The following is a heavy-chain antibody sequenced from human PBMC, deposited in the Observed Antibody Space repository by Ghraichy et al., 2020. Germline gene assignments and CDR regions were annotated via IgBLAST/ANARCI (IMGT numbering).Heavy chain of an antibody. J-gene: IGHJ4*02. CDR3: ATSRGAY. V-gene: IGHV3-7*01. CDR1: GFNFAGSW. Sequence: GGSLRLSCAVSGFNFAGSWMSWVRQTPGRGLEWLANIKPDGTDKYYVDSVRGRFTISRDNAKNSLYLQMNDLRAEDTAVYYCATSRGAYWGRGTLVTVSS. D-gene: IGHD6-19*01. CDR2: IKPDGTDK.